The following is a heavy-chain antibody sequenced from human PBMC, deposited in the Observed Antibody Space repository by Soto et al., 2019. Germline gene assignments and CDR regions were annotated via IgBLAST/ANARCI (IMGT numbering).Heavy chain of an antibody. V-gene: IGHV4-39*01. J-gene: IGHJ4*02. D-gene: IGHD2-2*01. Sequence: SETLSLTCTVSGGSISSSSYYWGWIRQPPGKGLEWIGSIYYSGSTYYNPSLKSRVTISVDTSKNQFSLKLSSVTAADTAVYYCASEDGYCSRTSCHHGAGYCGQGPLVTVYS. CDR3: ASEDGYCSRTSCHHGAGY. CDR1: GGSISSSSYY. CDR2: IYYSGST.